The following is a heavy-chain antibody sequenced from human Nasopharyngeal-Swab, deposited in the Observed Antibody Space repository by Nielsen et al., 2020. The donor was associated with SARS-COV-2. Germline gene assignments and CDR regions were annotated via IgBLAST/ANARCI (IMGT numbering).Heavy chain of an antibody. Sequence: ASVKVSCKASGYTFASYGINWVRQAPGQGLEWMGWISPYNGNTNYAERFQGRVTMTTDTSTNTAYMELRSLRSADTAVYYCARGRYCTSVNCCAKINDYWGQGTLVTVSS. CDR3: ARGRYCTSVNCCAKINDY. V-gene: IGHV1-18*01. D-gene: IGHD2-8*02. J-gene: IGHJ4*02. CDR2: ISPYNGNT. CDR1: GYTFASYG.